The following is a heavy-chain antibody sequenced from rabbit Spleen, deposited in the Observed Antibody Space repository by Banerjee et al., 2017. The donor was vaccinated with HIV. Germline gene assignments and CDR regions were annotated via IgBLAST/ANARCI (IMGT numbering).Heavy chain of an antibody. Sequence: QEQLEESGGGLVKPEGSLTLTCKASGFPFSNKAVMCWVRQAPGKGLEWIGIIYAAKGSTDYASLAKGRFTISKASSTTVTLQMTSLTAADTATYFCARDTSSSFSSYGMDLWAQGPSSPS. CDR1: GFPFSNKAV. V-gene: IGHV1S45*01. J-gene: IGHJ6*01. CDR2: IYAAKGST. D-gene: IGHD1-1*01. CDR3: ARDTSSSFSSYGMDL.